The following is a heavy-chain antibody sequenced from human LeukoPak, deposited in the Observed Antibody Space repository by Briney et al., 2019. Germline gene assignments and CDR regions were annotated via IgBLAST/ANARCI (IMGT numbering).Heavy chain of an antibody. V-gene: IGHV4-59*13. D-gene: IGHD1-14*01. Sequence: SETLSLTCTVSGGSISSYYWSWIRQPPGKGLEWIGYIYYSGSTNYNPSLKSRVTISVDTSKNQFSLKLSSVTAADTAVYYCAREGRYDYFDYWGQGTLVTVSS. CDR2: IYYSGST. CDR3: AREGRYDYFDY. J-gene: IGHJ4*02. CDR1: GGSISSYY.